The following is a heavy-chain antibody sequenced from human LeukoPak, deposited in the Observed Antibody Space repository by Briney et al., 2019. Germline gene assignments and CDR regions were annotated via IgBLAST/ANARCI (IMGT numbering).Heavy chain of an antibody. J-gene: IGHJ4*02. CDR1: GFTFSSYG. Sequence: GGSLRLSCAASGFTFSSYGMNWVRQAPGKGLEWVSSISSSSSYIYYADSVKGRFTISRDNAKNSLYLQMNSLRAEDTAVYYCAISGLGFREFRGLDYWGQGTLVTVSS. CDR3: AISGLGFREFRGLDY. CDR2: ISSSSSYI. V-gene: IGHV3-21*01. D-gene: IGHD3-10*01.